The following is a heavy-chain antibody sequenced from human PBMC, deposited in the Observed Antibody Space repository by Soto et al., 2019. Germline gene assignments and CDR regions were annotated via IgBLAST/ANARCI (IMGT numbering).Heavy chain of an antibody. CDR2: IKQDGSEK. Sequence: GGSLRLSCAASGFTVSSCAMTWVRQAPGKGLEWVANIKQDGSEKNYVDSVKGRFTISRDNAKNSLYLEMNNLRVEDTAIYYCARWYVAEVWGQGTTVTVSS. J-gene: IGHJ6*02. D-gene: IGHD3-16*01. CDR3: ARWYVAEV. V-gene: IGHV3-7*03. CDR1: GFTVSSCA.